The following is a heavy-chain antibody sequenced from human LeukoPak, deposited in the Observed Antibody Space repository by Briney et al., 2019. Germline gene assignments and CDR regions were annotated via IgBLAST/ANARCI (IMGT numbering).Heavy chain of an antibody. CDR2: IYSGGGT. Sequence: GGSLRLSCAAPGFTVTGNQMNWVRQAPGKGPEWVSVIYSGGGTFYADSVKGRFTISRDNSKNTLYLQMNSLRAEDTAVYYCESWVPPFDHWGQGTPVTVSS. V-gene: IGHV3-66*01. CDR1: GFTVTGNQ. D-gene: IGHD1-1*01. CDR3: ESWVPPFDH. J-gene: IGHJ4*02.